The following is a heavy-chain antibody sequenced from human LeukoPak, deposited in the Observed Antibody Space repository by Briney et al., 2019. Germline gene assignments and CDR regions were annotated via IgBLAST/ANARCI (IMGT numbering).Heavy chain of an antibody. V-gene: IGHV3-7*01. CDR1: GFTLTRYW. CDR3: ATALWFGEQPDAFDI. CDR2: IKQDGSEN. D-gene: IGHD3-10*01. J-gene: IGHJ3*02. Sequence: GSLRLSRAASGFTLTRYWMSWVCPAPRKGLQWVANIKQDGSENFYVDSVKGRFTISRDNAKNSLYLQMNSLRAEDTAVYYCATALWFGEQPDAFDIWGQGTMVTVSS.